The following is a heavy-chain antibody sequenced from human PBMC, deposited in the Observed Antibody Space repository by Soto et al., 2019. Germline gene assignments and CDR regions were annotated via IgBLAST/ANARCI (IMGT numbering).Heavy chain of an antibody. J-gene: IGHJ6*02. CDR3: ARVRLQAYGMDV. Sequence: SVKVCCKASGCPFSSCASSWVRQAPGQGLEWMGGIIPICGTANYAQKFQGRVTITADESTSTACMELSSLRSEDTAVHYCARVRLQAYGMDVWGQGTAVTVSS. D-gene: IGHD4-4*01. CDR2: IIPICGTA. V-gene: IGHV1-69*13. CDR1: GCPFSSCA.